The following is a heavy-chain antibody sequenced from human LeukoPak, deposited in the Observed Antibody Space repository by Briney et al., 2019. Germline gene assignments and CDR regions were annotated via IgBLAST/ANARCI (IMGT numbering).Heavy chain of an antibody. CDR1: GFTFSSYS. CDR2: ISSSSSYI. V-gene: IGHV3-21*04. CDR3: ARAHDVDTAPEGFLGWFDP. Sequence: PGGSLRLSCAASGFTFSSYSMNWVRQAPGKGLEWVSSISSSSSYIYYADSVKGRFTISRDNAKNSLYLQMNSLRAEDTAVYYCARAHDVDTAPEGFLGWFDPWGQGTLVTVSP. D-gene: IGHD5-18*01. J-gene: IGHJ5*02.